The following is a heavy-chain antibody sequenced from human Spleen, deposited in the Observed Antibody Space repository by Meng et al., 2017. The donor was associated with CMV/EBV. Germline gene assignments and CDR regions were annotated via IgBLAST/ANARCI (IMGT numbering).Heavy chain of an antibody. V-gene: IGHV1-2*02. J-gene: IGHJ6*02. D-gene: IGHD2-15*01. CDR3: SRGLESDGSCPDV. Sequence: ASVKVSCKASGYTFTGYYIHWVRQAPGQGLEWMGWINPHSGGTNYAQKFQGRVTMTRDTSISTAYMELSRLRSDDTAVYYCSRGLESDGSCPDVWGQGTAVTVSS. CDR2: INPHSGGT. CDR1: GYTFTGYY.